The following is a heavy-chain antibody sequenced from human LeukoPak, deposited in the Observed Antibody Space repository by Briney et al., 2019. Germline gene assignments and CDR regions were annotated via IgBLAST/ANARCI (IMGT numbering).Heavy chain of an antibody. D-gene: IGHD6-13*01. CDR3: ASRIAAAGNNWFDP. V-gene: IGHV4-30-2*01. CDR1: GGSISSGGYS. CDR2: IYHSGST. J-gene: IGHJ5*02. Sequence: KTAETLSLTCAVSGGSISSGGYSWSWIRQPPRKGLEWIGYIYHSGSTYYNPSLKSRVTISVDRSKNQFSLKLSSVTAADTAVYYCASRIAAAGNNWFDPWGQGTLVTVSS.